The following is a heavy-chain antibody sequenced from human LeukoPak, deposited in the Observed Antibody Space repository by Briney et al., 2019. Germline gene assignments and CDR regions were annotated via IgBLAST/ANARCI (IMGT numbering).Heavy chain of an antibody. CDR3: ARDWNGSGTSFDS. V-gene: IGHV3-7*01. J-gene: IGHJ4*02. CDR2: IKTDGSET. CDR1: GFTFNMHW. D-gene: IGHD3-10*01. Sequence: AGGSLTLSCAPSGFTFNMHWMRCAGHPPGESREWVANIKTDGSETYYSASVESRFTISRDNANSLLYLQMNSLRVEDTAVYYCARDWNGSGTSFDSWGQGTLVTVSS.